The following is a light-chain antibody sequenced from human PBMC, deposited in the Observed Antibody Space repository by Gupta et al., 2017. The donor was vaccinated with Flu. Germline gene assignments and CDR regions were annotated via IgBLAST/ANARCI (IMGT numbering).Light chain of an antibody. CDR3: QQYSGAPIT. V-gene: IGKV3-20*01. J-gene: IGKJ4*01. CDR2: GAS. CDR1: QSVQSGY. Sequence: GTLSVSPGERGTLSCRARQSVQSGYLAWYQQTPGQAPRLLIYGASRRATGIPDRFSGSRSGTDFSLTISRLEPEDFAVYCCQQYSGAPITFGGGTKVESK.